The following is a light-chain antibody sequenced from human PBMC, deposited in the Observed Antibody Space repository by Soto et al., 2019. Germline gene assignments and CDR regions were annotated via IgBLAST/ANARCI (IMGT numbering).Light chain of an antibody. CDR1: QGIISTF. V-gene: IGKV3-20*01. CDR3: QQYGSSPPWT. CDR2: GTS. Sequence: EIVLTQSPGTLWLSPGERATLSCRASQGIISTFLAWYQQKPGQPPRLLMYGTSNRATGIPDRFSGSGSGTDFTLTISRLEPEDFAIYYCQQYGSSPPWTFGQGTKVDIK. J-gene: IGKJ1*01.